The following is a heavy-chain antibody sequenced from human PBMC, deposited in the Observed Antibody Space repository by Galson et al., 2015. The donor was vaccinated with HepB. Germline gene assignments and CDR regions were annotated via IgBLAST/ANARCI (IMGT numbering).Heavy chain of an antibody. D-gene: IGHD3-10*01. CDR1: GFTFSSYA. V-gene: IGHV3-64D*06. J-gene: IGHJ6*02. Sequence: SLRLSCAASGFTFSSYAMHWVRQAPGKGLEYVSAISSNGGSTYYADSVKGRFTISRDNSKNTLYLQMSSLRAEDTAVYYCARIWFGELPQRYYYYYGMDVWGQGTTVTVSS. CDR2: ISSNGGST. CDR3: ARIWFGELPQRYYYYYGMDV.